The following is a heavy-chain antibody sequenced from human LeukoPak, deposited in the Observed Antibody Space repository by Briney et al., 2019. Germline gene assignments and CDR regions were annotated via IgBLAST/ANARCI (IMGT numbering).Heavy chain of an antibody. V-gene: IGHV4-59*01. CDR1: GGSISSYY. J-gene: IGHJ3*02. CDR2: IYYSGST. Sequence: PSETLSLTCTVSGGSISSYYWSWIRQPPGKGLEWIGYIYYSGSTNYNPYLKSRVTISVDTSKNQFSLKLSSVTAADTAVYYCATQGDSSGFDAFDIWGQGAMVTVSS. CDR3: ATQGDSSGFDAFDI. D-gene: IGHD3-22*01.